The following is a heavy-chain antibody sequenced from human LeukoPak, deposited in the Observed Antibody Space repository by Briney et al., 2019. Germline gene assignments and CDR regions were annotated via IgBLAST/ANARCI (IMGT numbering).Heavy chain of an antibody. CDR2: ISSSSYI. D-gene: IGHD3-22*01. J-gene: IGHJ4*02. Sequence: GGSLRLSCAASGFTFSSYSMNWVRQAPGKGLEWVSSISSSSYIYYADSVKGRFTISRDNAKNSLYLQMNSLRAEDTAVYYCAREPNRDYYDSSGYPSDYWGQGTLVTVSS. CDR1: GFTFSSYS. V-gene: IGHV3-21*01. CDR3: AREPNRDYYDSSGYPSDY.